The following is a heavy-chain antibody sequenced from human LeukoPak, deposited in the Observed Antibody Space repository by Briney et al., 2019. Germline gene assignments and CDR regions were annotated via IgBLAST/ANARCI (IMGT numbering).Heavy chain of an antibody. CDR1: GFTFSSYW. V-gene: IGHV3-7*01. D-gene: IGHD1/OR15-1a*01. J-gene: IGHJ6*02. CDR2: IKQDGSEK. Sequence: GGSLRLSCAASGFTFSSYWMSWVRQAPGKGLEWVANIKQDGSEKYYVDSVKGRFTISRDNAKNSLYLQMNSLRAEDTAVYYCASGGTYYYYGMDVWGQGTTVTVSS. CDR3: ASGGTYYYYGMDV.